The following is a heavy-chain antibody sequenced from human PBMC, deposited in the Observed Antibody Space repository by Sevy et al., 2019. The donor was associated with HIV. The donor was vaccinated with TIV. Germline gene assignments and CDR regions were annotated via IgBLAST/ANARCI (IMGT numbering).Heavy chain of an antibody. J-gene: IGHJ4*02. D-gene: IGHD6-13*01. CDR2: IYYSGST. CDR1: GGSISNYF. Sequence: SENLSLTCTVSGGSISNYFWSWIRQPPGKGLEWIGYIYYSGSTNYNPSLKSRVTILVETCKNQFSLKLRSVTAADTAVYYCARESIGAVGDFDYWGQGTLVTVSS. V-gene: IGHV4-59*01. CDR3: ARESIGAVGDFDY.